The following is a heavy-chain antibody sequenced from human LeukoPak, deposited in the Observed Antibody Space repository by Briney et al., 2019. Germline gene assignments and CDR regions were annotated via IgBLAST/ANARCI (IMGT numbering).Heavy chain of an antibody. CDR1: GFTFSSYA. J-gene: IGHJ4*02. CDR3: AKKKGSSYCYAFDY. CDR2: ISGSGGST. D-gene: IGHD3-22*01. V-gene: IGHV3-23*01. Sequence: QPGGSLRLSCAASGFTFSSYAMSWVRQAPGKGLQSVSAISGSGGSTYYADSVKGRLTISRDNSKNTLYLEMNSLRAEDTAVYYCAKKKGSSYCYAFDYWGQGTLVTVSS.